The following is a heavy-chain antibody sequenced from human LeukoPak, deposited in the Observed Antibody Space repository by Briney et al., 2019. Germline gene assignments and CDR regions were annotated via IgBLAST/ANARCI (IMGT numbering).Heavy chain of an antibody. CDR2: FDPEDGET. J-gene: IGHJ3*02. CDR3: ATMYYDYVWGSYRYTRYAFDI. D-gene: IGHD3-16*02. CDR1: GYTLTELS. V-gene: IGHV1-24*01. Sequence: ASVKVSCKVSGYTLTELSMHWVRQAPGKGLEWMGDFDPEDGETIYAQKFQGRVTMTEDTSTDTAYMELSSLRSEDTAVYYCATMYYDYVWGSYRYTRYAFDIWGQGTMVTVSS.